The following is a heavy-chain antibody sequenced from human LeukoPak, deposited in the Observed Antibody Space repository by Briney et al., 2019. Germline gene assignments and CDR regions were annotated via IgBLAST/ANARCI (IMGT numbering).Heavy chain of an antibody. CDR1: GFVFSDSY. V-gene: IGHV3-11*05. D-gene: IGHD5/OR15-5a*01. CDR3: ASDQVSGVFDY. CDR2: ISPDGSHT. J-gene: IGHJ4*01. Sequence: GGSLCLSRAGSGFVFSDSYINWIRHSPGKGLEWLAYISPDGSHTTYRDSVKGRFVISRDNAKNSVSLQMNSLRVEDTAVYFCASDQVSGVFDYWG.